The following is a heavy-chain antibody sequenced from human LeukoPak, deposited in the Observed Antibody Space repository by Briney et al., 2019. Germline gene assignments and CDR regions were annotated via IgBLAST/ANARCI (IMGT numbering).Heavy chain of an antibody. D-gene: IGHD3-3*01. CDR2: ISSSSSTI. CDR3: ARERQRYYDFWSGYHDAFDI. CDR1: GFTFSSYA. J-gene: IGHJ3*02. Sequence: GGSLRLSCAASGFTFSSYAMNWVRQAPGKGLEWVSYISSSSSTIYYADSVKGRFTISRDNAKNSLYLQMNSLRAEDTAVYYCARERQRYYDFWSGYHDAFDIWGQGTMVTVSS. V-gene: IGHV3-48*01.